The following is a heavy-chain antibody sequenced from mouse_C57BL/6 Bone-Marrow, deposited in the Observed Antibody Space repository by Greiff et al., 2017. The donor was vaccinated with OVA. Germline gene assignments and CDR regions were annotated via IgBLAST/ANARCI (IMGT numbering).Heavy chain of an antibody. CDR2: ISSGGDYI. CDR3: TRETTVVATWYFDV. Sequence: EVHLVESGAGLVKPGGSLKLSCAASGFTFSSYAMSWVRQTPEKRLEWVAYISSGGDYIYYADTVKGRFTISRDNARNTLYLQMSSLKSEDTAMYYCTRETTVVATWYFDVWGTGTTVTVSS. J-gene: IGHJ1*03. D-gene: IGHD1-1*01. CDR1: GFTFSSYA. V-gene: IGHV5-9-1*02.